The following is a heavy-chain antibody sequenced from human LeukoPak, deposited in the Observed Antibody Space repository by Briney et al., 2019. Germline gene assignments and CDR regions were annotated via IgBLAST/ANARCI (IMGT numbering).Heavy chain of an antibody. CDR2: ISSSSSYI. CDR3: ARLVADGSSSGFDY. Sequence: GSLRLSCEVSGFRLTTYGTHWVRQAPGKGLEWVSSISSSSSYIYYADSVKGRFTISRDNAKSSLYLQMNSLRAEDTAVYYCARLVADGSSSGFDYWGQGTLVTVSS. J-gene: IGHJ4*02. D-gene: IGHD3-10*01. CDR1: GFRLTTYG. V-gene: IGHV3-21*01.